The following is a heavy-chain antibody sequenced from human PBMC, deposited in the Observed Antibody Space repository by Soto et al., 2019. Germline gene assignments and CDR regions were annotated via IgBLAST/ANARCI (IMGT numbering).Heavy chain of an antibody. D-gene: IGHD2-2*01. CDR3: ARAIGTVVPAAMLRNLPFDY. Sequence: QVQLVQSGAEVKKPGASVKVSCKASGYTFTSYGISWVRQAPGQGLEWMGWISAYNGNTNYAQKLQGRVTMTTDTATSTAYMELRSLISDDTAVYYCARAIGTVVPAAMLRNLPFDYWGRGTLVTVSS. J-gene: IGHJ4*02. CDR1: GYTFTSYG. CDR2: ISAYNGNT. V-gene: IGHV1-18*01.